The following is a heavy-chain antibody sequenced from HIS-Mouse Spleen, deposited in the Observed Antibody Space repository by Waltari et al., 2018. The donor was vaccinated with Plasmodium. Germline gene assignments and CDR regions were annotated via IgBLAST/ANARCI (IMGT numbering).Heavy chain of an antibody. J-gene: IGHJ1*01. CDR2: INPNRGGK. CDR1: GYTFTGYY. V-gene: IGHV1-2*02. D-gene: IGHD6-13*01. CDR3: ARVLGYKAAAGTFVEYFQH. Sequence: QVQLVQSGAEVKKPGASVKVSCKASGYTFTGYYMHWVRQAPGQGLEWMRGINPNRGGKNYAQKFQGRVTMTRDTSISTAYMELSRLRSDDTAVYYCARVLGYKAAAGTFVEYFQHWGQGTLVTVSS.